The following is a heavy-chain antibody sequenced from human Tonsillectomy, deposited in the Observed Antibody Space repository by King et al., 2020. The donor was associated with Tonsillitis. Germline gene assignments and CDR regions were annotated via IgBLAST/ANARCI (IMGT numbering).Heavy chain of an antibody. CDR3: VKGDPTASNWKAGRAFDY. CDR1: EFIFSTYV. Sequence: VQLVESGGGLAQPGGSLRLSCAVSEFIFSTYVMTWVRQAPGRGLEGISSISGGGNSIYYADSGRGRFTISRDNSKNTLYLQMTSLGAEDTAVYYCVKGDPTASNWKAGRAFDYWGQGTLVTVSS. V-gene: IGHV3-23*04. CDR2: ISGGGNSI. J-gene: IGHJ4*02. D-gene: IGHD1-20*01.